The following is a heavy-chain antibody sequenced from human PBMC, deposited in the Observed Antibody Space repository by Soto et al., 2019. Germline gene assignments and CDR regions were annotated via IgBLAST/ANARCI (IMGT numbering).Heavy chain of an antibody. CDR3: AKDQYDFCSSYYPYYFDF. J-gene: IGHJ4*02. CDR1: GFTFSSYA. V-gene: IGHV3-23*01. CDR2: ISGSGGST. D-gene: IGHD3-3*01. Sequence: GGSLRLSCAASGFTFSSYAMSWVRQAPGKGLEWVSAISGSGGSTYYADSVKGRFTISRDNSKNTLYLQMNRLRAEDTAVYYCAKDQYDFCSSYYPYYFDFWGQGTLVTVSS.